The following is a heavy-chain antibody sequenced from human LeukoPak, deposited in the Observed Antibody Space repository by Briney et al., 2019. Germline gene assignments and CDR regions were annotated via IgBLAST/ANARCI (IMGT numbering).Heavy chain of an antibody. CDR3: ARVSGFYYYGSGTANYYYYGMDV. Sequence: SETLSLTCTVSGGSISSSSYYWGWIRQPPGKGLEWIGSIYYSGSTYYNPSLKSRVTISVDTSKNQFSLKLSSVTAADTAVYYCARVSGFYYYGSGTANYYYYGMDVWGQGTTVTVSS. CDR2: IYYSGST. CDR1: GGSISSSSYY. D-gene: IGHD3-10*01. V-gene: IGHV4-39*07. J-gene: IGHJ6*02.